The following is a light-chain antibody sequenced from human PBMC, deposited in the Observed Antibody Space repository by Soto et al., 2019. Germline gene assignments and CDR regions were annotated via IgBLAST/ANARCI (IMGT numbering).Light chain of an antibody. CDR3: QQYNSYSEA. V-gene: IGKV1-5*03. CDR2: KAS. J-gene: IGKJ1*01. CDR1: QTVSSW. Sequence: DILLPQSPSTLSASVGDRVTITCRASQTVSSWLAWYQQKPGKAPKLLIYKASTLKSGVPSRFSGSGSGTEFTLTISSLQPDDFATYYCQQYNSYSEAFCQGTKVDI.